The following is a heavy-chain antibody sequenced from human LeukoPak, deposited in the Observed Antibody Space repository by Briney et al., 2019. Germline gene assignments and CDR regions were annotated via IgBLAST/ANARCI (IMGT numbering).Heavy chain of an antibody. CDR2: ISSSGTCI. D-gene: IGHD3-3*01. CDR1: EFTFSSYN. Sequence: KSGGSLRLSCAASEFTFSSYNMNWVRQAPGKGLEWVSSISSSGTCIYYADSVKGRFTISRDNAKNSLYLQMNSLRAEDTAVYYCAREPFWSGYFANLHFDYWGQGTLVTVSS. J-gene: IGHJ4*02. V-gene: IGHV3-21*01. CDR3: AREPFWSGYFANLHFDY.